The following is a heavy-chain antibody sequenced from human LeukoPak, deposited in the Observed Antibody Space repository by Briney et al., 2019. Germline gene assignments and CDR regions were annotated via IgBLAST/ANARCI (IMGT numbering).Heavy chain of an antibody. CDR3: AKALSSAIAVAGTRDY. D-gene: IGHD6-19*01. J-gene: IGHJ4*02. CDR2: ISGSGGST. V-gene: IGHV3-23*01. Sequence: PGASLRLSCAASGFTFSSYAMSWVRQAPGKGLEWISAISGSGGSTYYADSVKVRFTISRDNSKNTLYLQMNSLRAEDTAVYYCAKALSSAIAVAGTRDYWGQGTLVTVSS. CDR1: GFTFSSYA.